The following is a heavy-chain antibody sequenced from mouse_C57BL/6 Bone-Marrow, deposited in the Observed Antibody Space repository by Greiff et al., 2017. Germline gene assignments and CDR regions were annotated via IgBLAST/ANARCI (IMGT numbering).Heavy chain of an antibody. D-gene: IGHD2-3*01. CDR2: IDPEDGET. CDR1: GFNIKDDY. Sequence: VKLQQSGAELVRPGASVKLSCTASGFNIKDDYMHWVKQRTDQGLEWIGRIDPEDGETENASKFRGKATITADTSSSTAYLQLCILTSVDTAVYYCTRLSIAMDYWGQGTSVTVSS. V-gene: IGHV14-4*01. CDR3: TRLSIAMDY. J-gene: IGHJ4*01.